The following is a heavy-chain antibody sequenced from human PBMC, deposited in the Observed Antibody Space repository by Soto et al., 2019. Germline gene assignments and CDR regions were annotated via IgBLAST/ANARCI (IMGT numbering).Heavy chain of an antibody. J-gene: IGHJ6*03. V-gene: IGHV1-3*01. CDR1: GGTFSSYA. Sequence: ASVKVSCKASGGTFSSYAISWVRQAPGQRLEWTGWINAGNGNTKYSEKFQGRVTITRDTSASTAYLELSSLRSEDTAVYYCARDPNDSSAYDHQYNLGLEGWGKGTTAT. CDR2: INAGNGNT. D-gene: IGHD3-22*01. CDR3: ARDPNDSSAYDHQYNLGLEG.